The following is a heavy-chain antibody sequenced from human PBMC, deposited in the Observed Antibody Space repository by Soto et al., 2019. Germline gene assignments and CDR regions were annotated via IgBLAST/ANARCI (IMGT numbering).Heavy chain of an antibody. Sequence: GESLKISCKGSGYSFTSYWIGWVRQMPGKGLEWMGIIYPGDSDTRYSPSFQGQVTISADKSISTAYLQWSSLKASDTAMYYCARFGGYQLLPRGYSGYDPTDYWGQGTLVTVSS. CDR3: ARFGGYQLLPRGYSGYDPTDY. CDR2: IYPGDSDT. CDR1: GYSFTSYW. V-gene: IGHV5-51*01. J-gene: IGHJ4*02. D-gene: IGHD5-12*01.